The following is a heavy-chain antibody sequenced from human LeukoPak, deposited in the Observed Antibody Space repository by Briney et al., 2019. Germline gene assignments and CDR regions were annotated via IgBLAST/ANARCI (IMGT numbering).Heavy chain of an antibody. V-gene: IGHV4-61*02. D-gene: IGHD1/OR15-1a*01. CDR3: ARARDNWNNIDY. CDR1: GGSISSGSYY. J-gene: IGHJ4*02. Sequence: PSETLSLTCTVSGGSISSGSYYWSWIRQPAGKGLEWIGRIYTSGSTNYNPSLKSRVTISVDTSKNQFSLKLSSVTAADTAVYYCARARDNWNNIDYWGQGTLVTVSS. CDR2: IYTSGST.